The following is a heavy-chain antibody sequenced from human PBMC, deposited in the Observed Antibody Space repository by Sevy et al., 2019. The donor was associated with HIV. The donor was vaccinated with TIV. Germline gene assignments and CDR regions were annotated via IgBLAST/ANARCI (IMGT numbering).Heavy chain of an antibody. Sequence: GGSLRLSCAASGFTFSSYAMSWVRQAPGKGLEWVSGISASGVNTHYSDSVKGRFTISRKNSKNTLYLQMNSLRAEDTALYYCAKGNPVGSYYSMDVWVQGTTVTVSS. CDR1: GFTFSSYA. CDR2: ISASGVNT. D-gene: IGHD1-1*01. V-gene: IGHV3-23*01. J-gene: IGHJ6*02. CDR3: AKGNPVGSYYSMDV.